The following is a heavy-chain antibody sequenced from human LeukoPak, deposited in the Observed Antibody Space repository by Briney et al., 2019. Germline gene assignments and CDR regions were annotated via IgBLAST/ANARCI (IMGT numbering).Heavy chain of an antibody. CDR1: GGTFSSYA. CDR3: ARGSCSSTSCYKYFQH. CDR2: IIPIFGTA. D-gene: IGHD2-2*02. V-gene: IGHV1-69*13. J-gene: IGHJ1*01. Sequence: ASVKVSCKASGGTFSSYAISWVRQAPGQGLEWMGGIIPIFGTANYAQKFQGRVTITADESTSTAYMELSSLRSEDTAVCYCARGSCSSTSCYKYFQHWGQGTLVTVSS.